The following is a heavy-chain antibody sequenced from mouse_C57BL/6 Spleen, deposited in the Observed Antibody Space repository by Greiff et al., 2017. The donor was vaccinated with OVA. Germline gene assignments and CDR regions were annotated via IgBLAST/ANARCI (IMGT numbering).Heavy chain of an antibody. J-gene: IGHJ4*01. CDR3: ARHYYGSFYAMDY. CDR2: ISNGGGST. CDR1: GFTFSDYY. V-gene: IGHV5-12*01. Sequence: EVQVVESGGGLVQPGGSLKLSCAASGFTFSDYYMYWVRQTPEKRLEWVAYISNGGGSTYYPDTVKGRFTISRDNAKNTLYLQMSRLKSEDTAMYYCARHYYGSFYAMDYWGQGTSVTVSS. D-gene: IGHD1-1*01.